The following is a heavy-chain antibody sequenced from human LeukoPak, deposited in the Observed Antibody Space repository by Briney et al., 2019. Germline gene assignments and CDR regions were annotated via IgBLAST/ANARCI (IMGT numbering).Heavy chain of an antibody. J-gene: IGHJ6*02. CDR3: ARERDYYYGMDV. CDR1: GGSVSSGSYY. CDR2: IYYSGGT. Sequence: SETLSLTCTVSGGSVSSGSYYWSWIRQSPGKGLEWIGYIYYSGGTNYNPSLKSRVTISVDTSKNQFSLKLSSATAADTAVYYCARERDYYYGMDVWGQGTTVTVSS. V-gene: IGHV4-61*01.